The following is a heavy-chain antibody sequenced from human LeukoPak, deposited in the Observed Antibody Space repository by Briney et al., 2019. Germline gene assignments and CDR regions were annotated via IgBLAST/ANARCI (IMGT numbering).Heavy chain of an antibody. CDR1: GYTFTSYG. CDR3: ARDQWEYGDYGDAFDI. D-gene: IGHD4-17*01. CDR2: ISAYNGNT. J-gene: IGHJ3*02. Sequence: ASVKVSCKASGYTFTSYGISWVRQAPAQGLEWIGCISAYNGNTNYAQKLQGRVTMTTDTSTSTAYMELRSLRSDDTAVYYCARDQWEYGDYGDAFDIWGQGTMVTVSS. V-gene: IGHV1-18*01.